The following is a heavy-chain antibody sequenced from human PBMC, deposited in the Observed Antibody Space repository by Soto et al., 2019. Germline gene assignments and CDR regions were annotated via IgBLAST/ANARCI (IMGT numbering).Heavy chain of an antibody. J-gene: IGHJ6*02. V-gene: IGHV4-30-4*01. CDR1: GDSISSGNKY. CDR3: ARVPSPFDYYYAMDV. CDR2: IFSSGTT. D-gene: IGHD3-16*01. Sequence: QVQLRESGPGLVMPSQTLSLTCTVSGDSISSGNKYWSWIRQPPGKGLEWIGYIFSSGTTYYNPSLKSRLTMSLDTSQTQFSLKLNSVTDADTAVYYCARVPSPFDYYYAMDVWGQGTTVTVSS.